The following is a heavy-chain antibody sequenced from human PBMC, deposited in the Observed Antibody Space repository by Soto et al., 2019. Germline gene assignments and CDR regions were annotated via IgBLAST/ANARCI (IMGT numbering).Heavy chain of an antibody. V-gene: IGHV4-39*01. Sequence: QLQLQESGPGLVKPSETLSLTCTVSGGSISSSSYYWGWIRQPPGKGLEWIGSIVYSGSTYYNPSLKSRVPISVDTFKNQFSLKVNSVTAAGTAVYDCARSKFSPLSSWYEGFSCSRFDYWGQGTLVTVSS. CDR1: GGSISSSSYY. J-gene: IGHJ4*02. CDR3: ARSKFSPLSSWYEGFSCSRFDY. D-gene: IGHD6-13*01. CDR2: IVYSGST.